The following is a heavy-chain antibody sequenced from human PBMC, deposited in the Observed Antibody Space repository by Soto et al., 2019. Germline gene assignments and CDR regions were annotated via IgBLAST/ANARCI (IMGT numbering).Heavy chain of an antibody. Sequence: ASVKVSCKASGYTFTNYGISWVRQAPGQGLEWMGWINTYNGNTNHAQKLQGRVTMTTDTSTSTVHMEVRSLRSDDTAVYYCARGGVAPYYYYGMDVWGQGTPVTVSS. D-gene: IGHD5-12*01. V-gene: IGHV1-18*01. CDR2: INTYNGNT. CDR1: GYTFTNYG. CDR3: ARGGVAPYYYYGMDV. J-gene: IGHJ6*02.